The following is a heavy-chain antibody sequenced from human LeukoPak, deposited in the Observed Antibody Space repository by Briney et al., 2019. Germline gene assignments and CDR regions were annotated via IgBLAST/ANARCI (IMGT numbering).Heavy chain of an antibody. D-gene: IGHD3-10*01. V-gene: IGHV4-39*02. CDR2: IYYSGST. J-gene: IGHJ4*02. Sequence: SETLSLTCTVSGGSISSSSYYWGWIRQPPGKGLGWIGSIYYSGSTYYNPSLKSRVTISVDTSKNQFSLKLSFVTAADTAVYYCARDGSGSYYNSFDYWGQGTLVTVSS. CDR3: ARDGSGSYYNSFDY. CDR1: GGSISSSSYY.